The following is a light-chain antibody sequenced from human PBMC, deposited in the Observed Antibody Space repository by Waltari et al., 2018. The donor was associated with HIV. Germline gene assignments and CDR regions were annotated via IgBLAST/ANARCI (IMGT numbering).Light chain of an antibody. CDR1: SSDVGDLNF. CDR2: DVS. Sequence: QSALTQPASVSGSPGQSITIPCTGTSSDVGDLNFVFWYQQHPGKAPKLMIYDVSHRSSGIPDRFSGSKSDNTASLTISGLQAEDEADYYCTSYASITSWVFGGGTKVTVL. J-gene: IGLJ3*02. CDR3: TSYASITSWV. V-gene: IGLV2-14*03.